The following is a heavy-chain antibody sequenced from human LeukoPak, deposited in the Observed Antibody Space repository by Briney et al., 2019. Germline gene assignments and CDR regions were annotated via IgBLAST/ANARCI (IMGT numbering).Heavy chain of an antibody. CDR3: ARGQNYVVY. CDR2: INHSGST. CDR1: GGSFSGYY. J-gene: IGHJ4*02. Sequence: SETLSLTCAVYGGSFSGYYWSWIRQPPGKGLEWIGEINHSGSTNYNPSLKSRVTISVDASKNQFSLKLSSVTAADTAVYYCARGQNYVVYWGQGTLVTVSS. V-gene: IGHV4-34*01. D-gene: IGHD3-10*02.